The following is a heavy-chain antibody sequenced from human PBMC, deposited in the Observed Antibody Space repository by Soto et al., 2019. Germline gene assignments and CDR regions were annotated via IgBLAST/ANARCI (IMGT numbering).Heavy chain of an antibody. CDR1: GGSVSSGSYY. CDR3: ASRVGATIDY. Sequence: NPSETLSLTCTVSGGSVSSGSYYWSWIRQPPGKGLEWIGYIYYSGSTIYNPSLKSRVTISIDTSKNQFSLKLSSVTAADTAVYYCASRVGATIDYWGQGTLVTVSS. V-gene: IGHV4-61*01. D-gene: IGHD1-26*01. CDR2: IYYSGST. J-gene: IGHJ4*02.